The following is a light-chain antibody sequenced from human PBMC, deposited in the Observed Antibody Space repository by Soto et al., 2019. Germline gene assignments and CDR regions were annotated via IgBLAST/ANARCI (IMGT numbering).Light chain of an antibody. Sequence: QSVLTQPPSVSGAPGQRVTISCTGSSSSIGAGYDVHWYQQHPGKARKVMIYEVSTRPSGVSNRFSGSKSGNPAYLPLSGLQAEDEADHYRSSYTSSSTYVFGTGTKVTV. V-gene: IGLV1-40*01. CDR3: SSYTSSSTYV. J-gene: IGLJ1*01. CDR2: EVS. CDR1: SSSIGAGYD.